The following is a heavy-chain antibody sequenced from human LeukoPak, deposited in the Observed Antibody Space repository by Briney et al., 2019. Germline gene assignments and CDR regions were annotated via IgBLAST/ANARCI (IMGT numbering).Heavy chain of an antibody. CDR3: AREYPNLHGVDY. Sequence: SVKVSCKATGGTFSSYAISWVRQAPGQGLEWMGGIIPIFGTANYAQKFQGRVTITADESTSTAYMELSSLRSEDTAVYYCAREYPNLHGVDYWGQGTLVTVSS. CDR2: IIPIFGTA. J-gene: IGHJ4*02. CDR1: GGTFSSYA. V-gene: IGHV1-69*13. D-gene: IGHD1-14*01.